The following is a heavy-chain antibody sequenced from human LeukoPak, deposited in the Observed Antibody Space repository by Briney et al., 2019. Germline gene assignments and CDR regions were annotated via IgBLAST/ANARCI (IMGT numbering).Heavy chain of an antibody. CDR3: ARDRKVTMVRGVIHGYYYGMDV. J-gene: IGHJ6*04. CDR2: ISGSGGST. CDR1: GFTFSSYA. V-gene: IGHV3-23*01. D-gene: IGHD3-10*01. Sequence: PGGSLRLSCAASGFTFSSYAMSWVRQAPGKGLEWVSAISGSGGSTYYADSVKGRFTISRDNSKNSLYLQMNSLRAEDTAVYYCARDRKVTMVRGVIHGYYYGMDVWGKGTTVTVSS.